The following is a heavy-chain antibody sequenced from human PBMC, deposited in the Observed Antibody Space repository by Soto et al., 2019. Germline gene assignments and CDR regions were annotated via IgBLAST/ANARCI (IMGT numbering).Heavy chain of an antibody. V-gene: IGHV3-53*01. CDR3: AREEYVDWLHSSGRGYYYYYYGMDV. D-gene: IGHD6-19*01. CDR1: GFTVSSNY. J-gene: IGHJ6*02. CDR2: IYSGGST. Sequence: GGSLRLSCAASGFTVSSNYMSWVRQAPGKGLEWVSVIYSGGSTYYADSVKGRFTISRDNSKNTLYLQMNSLRAEDTAVYYCAREEYVDWLHSSGRGYYYYYYGMDVWGQGTTVTVS.